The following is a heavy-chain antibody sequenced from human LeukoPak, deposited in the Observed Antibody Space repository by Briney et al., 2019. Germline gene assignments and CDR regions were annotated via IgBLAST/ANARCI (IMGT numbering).Heavy chain of an antibody. CDR3: ARRPRYCSSTSCSLFDY. V-gene: IGHV5-51*04. Sequence: GESLKISCKGSGYSFTSYWIGWVRQMPGKGLEWMGIIYPGDSDTRYSPSFQGQVTISADKPISTAYLQWSSLKASDTAMYYCARRPRYCSSTSCSLFDYWGQGTLVTVSS. J-gene: IGHJ4*02. CDR1: GYSFTSYW. D-gene: IGHD2-2*01. CDR2: IYPGDSDT.